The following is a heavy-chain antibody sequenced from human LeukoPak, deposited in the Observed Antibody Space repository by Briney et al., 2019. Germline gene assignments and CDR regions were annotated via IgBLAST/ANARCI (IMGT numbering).Heavy chain of an antibody. V-gene: IGHV1-18*01. CDR3: ARVSEGYCSGGSCYTYYYMDV. D-gene: IGHD2-15*01. CDR1: GYTFTSYG. Sequence: ASVKVSCKASGYTFTSYGISWVRQAPGQGLEWMGWISAYYGNTNYAQILQGRVTMTTDTSTSTAYMELRSLRSDNTAVYYCARVSEGYCSGGSCYTYYYMDVWGKGTTVTISS. J-gene: IGHJ6*03. CDR2: ISAYYGNT.